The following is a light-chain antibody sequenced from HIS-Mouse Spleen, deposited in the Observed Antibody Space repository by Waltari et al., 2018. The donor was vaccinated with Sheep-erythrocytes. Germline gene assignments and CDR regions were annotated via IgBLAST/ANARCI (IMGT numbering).Light chain of an antibody. CDR3: CSYAGSYNHV. CDR2: DVS. J-gene: IGLJ1*01. V-gene: IGLV2-11*01. Sequence: HSALTQPRSVSGSPGHSVTISSTGTSSDVGCCNYVSWYQQNPGKAPKLMIYDVSKRPSGVPDRFSGPKSGNTASLTISGLQAEDEADYYCCSYAGSYNHVFATGTKVTVL. CDR1: SSDVGCCNY.